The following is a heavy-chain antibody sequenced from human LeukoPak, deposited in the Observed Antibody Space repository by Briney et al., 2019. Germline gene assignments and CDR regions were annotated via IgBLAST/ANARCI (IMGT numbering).Heavy chain of an antibody. D-gene: IGHD5-24*01. V-gene: IGHV3-48*01. CDR3: ARDYKYAFDD. J-gene: IGHJ4*02. CDR2: IGIDSGNT. Sequence: GGSLRLSCAASGFTFSDYSMNWVRQAPGKGLEWISYIGIDSGNTNYADSVKGRFTISGDKAKNSLYLQMNSLRVEDTAVYYCARDYKYAFDDWGRGTLVTVSS. CDR1: GFTFSDYS.